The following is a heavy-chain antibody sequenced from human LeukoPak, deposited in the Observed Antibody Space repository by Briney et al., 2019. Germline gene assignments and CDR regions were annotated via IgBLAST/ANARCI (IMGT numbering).Heavy chain of an antibody. J-gene: IGHJ4*02. Sequence: GGSLRLSCAASGFTFSDHAMSWVRQAPAKGLEWVSSINGNGGGSYYIDSVKGRFTVSRDNIKNTLNLQMNSLRAEDTAIYYCARDSSHYLGSSDYWGQGTLVTVSS. V-gene: IGHV3-23*01. CDR3: ARDSSHYLGSSDY. CDR1: GFTFSDHA. CDR2: INGNGGGS. D-gene: IGHD6-6*01.